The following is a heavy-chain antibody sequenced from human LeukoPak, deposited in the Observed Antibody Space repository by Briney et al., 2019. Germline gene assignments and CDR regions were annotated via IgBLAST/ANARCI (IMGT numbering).Heavy chain of an antibody. V-gene: IGHV3-9*01. CDR1: GFTFDDYA. CDR3: ARDRGSGAFDI. J-gene: IGHJ3*02. CDR2: ISWNSGSI. Sequence: GRSLRLSCAASGFTFDDYAMHWVRQAPGKGLEWVSGISWNSGSIGYADSVKGRFTISRDNANNSLSLQMNSLRAEDTAVYYCARDRGSGAFDIWGQGTKVSVSS. D-gene: IGHD2-15*01.